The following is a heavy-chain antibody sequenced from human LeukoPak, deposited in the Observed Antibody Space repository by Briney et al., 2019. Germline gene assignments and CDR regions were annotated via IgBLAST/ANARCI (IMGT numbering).Heavy chain of an antibody. J-gene: IGHJ6*03. CDR3: AKDGGNYYDTGGSYLMRSYMDV. Sequence: GGSLRLSCAASGFTFGDYGMSWVRQVPAKGLEWVSGINWIGGGTGYADSVKGRFTISRDNSKNTLYLQMNSLRAEDTAVYYCAKDGGNYYDTGGSYLMRSYMDVWGKGTTVTVSS. D-gene: IGHD3-22*01. CDR1: GFTFGDYG. CDR2: INWIGGGT. V-gene: IGHV3-20*04.